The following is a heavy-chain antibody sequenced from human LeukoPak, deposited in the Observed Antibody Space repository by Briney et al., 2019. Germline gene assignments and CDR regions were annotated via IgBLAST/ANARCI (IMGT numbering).Heavy chain of an antibody. V-gene: IGHV7-4-1*02. CDR3: ARATMRYYGSGSHAAGY. J-gene: IGHJ4*02. CDR2: INTNTGNP. D-gene: IGHD3-10*01. CDR1: GGTFSSYA. Sequence: ASVKVSCKASGGTFSSYAISWVRQAPGQGLEWMGWINTNTGNPTYAQGFTGRFVFSLDTSVSTAYLQISSLKAEDTAVYYCARATMRYYGSGSHAAGYWGQGTLVTVSS.